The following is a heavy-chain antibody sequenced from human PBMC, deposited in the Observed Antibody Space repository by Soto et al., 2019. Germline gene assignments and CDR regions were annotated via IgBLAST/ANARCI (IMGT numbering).Heavy chain of an antibody. D-gene: IGHD3-9*01. CDR2: INSDGSST. V-gene: IGHV3-74*01. CDR1: GCTFSECW. Sequence: GFLRLSCAASGCTFSECWMHWVRQAPGKGLVWVARINSDGSSTNYADSVKGRFTISRDNVKNTVYVQMKSLRAEDTAVYYCARASGYDILTGYWLRYLDYRGPGTLVTVSS. CDR3: ARASGYDILTGYWLRYLDY. J-gene: IGHJ4*02.